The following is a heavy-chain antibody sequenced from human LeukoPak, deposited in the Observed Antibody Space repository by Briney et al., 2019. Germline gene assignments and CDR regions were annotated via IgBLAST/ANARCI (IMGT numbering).Heavy chain of an antibody. CDR2: ISGGGGST. CDR3: AKHYDTSGYYPY. J-gene: IGHJ4*02. D-gene: IGHD3-22*01. CDR1: GFTFSTCA. V-gene: IGHV3-23*01. Sequence: LTGGSLRLSCAASGFTFSTCAMSWVRQAPGKGLEWVSAISGGGGSTHYADSVKGRFTISRDNSKNTLFLQMSSLRADDTAIYYCAKHYDTSGYYPYWGQGTLVTVSS.